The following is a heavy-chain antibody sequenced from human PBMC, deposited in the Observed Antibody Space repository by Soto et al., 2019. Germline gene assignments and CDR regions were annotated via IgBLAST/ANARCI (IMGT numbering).Heavy chain of an antibody. J-gene: IGHJ1*01. CDR1: GFTVSTNY. D-gene: IGHD3-16*01. CDR3: ARHPPYYAGF. CDR2: LYSDGTT. Sequence: EVQLVESGGGLVQPGGSLRLSCAASGFTVSTNYLHWVRQAPGKGLEWVSVLYSDGTTYYTDSVKGRFLISRDNSRNTLFLQMSSLRAEDTAVYYCARHPPYYAGFWGQGTLVTVSS. V-gene: IGHV3-66*04.